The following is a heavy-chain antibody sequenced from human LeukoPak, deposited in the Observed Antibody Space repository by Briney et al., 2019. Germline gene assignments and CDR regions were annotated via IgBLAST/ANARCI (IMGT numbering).Heavy chain of an antibody. CDR2: INPNSGGT. J-gene: IGHJ4*02. CDR1: GYTFTGYY. CDR3: ASQTGYSSSWFDY. V-gene: IGHV1-2*02. D-gene: IGHD6-13*01. Sequence: ASVKVSRKASGYTFTGYYMHWVRQAPGQGLEWMGWINPNSGGTNYAQKFQGRVTMTRDTSISTAYMELSRLRSDDTAVYFCASQTGYSSSWFDYWGQGTLVTVSS.